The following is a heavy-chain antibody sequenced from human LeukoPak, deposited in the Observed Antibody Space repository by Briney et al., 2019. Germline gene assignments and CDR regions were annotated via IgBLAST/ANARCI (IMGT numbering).Heavy chain of an antibody. J-gene: IGHJ4*02. V-gene: IGHV3-74*01. CDR3: ARDVGYRYFFDY. D-gene: IGHD1-1*01. Sequence: GGSLRLSCVASGFTFSSNGMHWVRQAPGKGLVWVSRINSDGSNTNYADSVKGRFTISRDNAKNTLYLQMNSLRAEDTAVYYCARDVGYRYFFDYWGQGTLVTVSS. CDR2: INSDGSNT. CDR1: GFTFSSNG.